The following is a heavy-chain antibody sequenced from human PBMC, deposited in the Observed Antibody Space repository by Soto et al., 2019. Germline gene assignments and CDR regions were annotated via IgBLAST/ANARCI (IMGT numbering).Heavy chain of an antibody. Sequence: QPGGSLRLSCAASGFTFSSYWMHWVRQAPGKGLVWVSRINSDGSSTSYADSVKGRFTISRDNAKNTLYLQMNSLRAEDTAVYYCARGQISITIFGVATYYGMDVWGQGTTVTVSS. D-gene: IGHD3-3*01. J-gene: IGHJ6*02. CDR1: GFTFSSYW. V-gene: IGHV3-74*01. CDR3: ARGQISITIFGVATYYGMDV. CDR2: INSDGSST.